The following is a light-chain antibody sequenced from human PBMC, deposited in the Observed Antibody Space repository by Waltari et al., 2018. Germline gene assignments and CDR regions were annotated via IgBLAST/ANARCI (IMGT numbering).Light chain of an antibody. V-gene: IGLV1-44*01. CDR3: AAWDDSLNGLYV. J-gene: IGLJ1*01. Sequence: QSVLTQPPSASGTPGQRVTISCSGSSSNIGSNTVTWYQQLPGTAPNLLIYSNKHRPPGVPDRFSGAKSGTSASLAIIGLHSEDEADYYCAAWDDSLNGLYVFGTGTKVTVL. CDR2: SNK. CDR1: SSNIGSNT.